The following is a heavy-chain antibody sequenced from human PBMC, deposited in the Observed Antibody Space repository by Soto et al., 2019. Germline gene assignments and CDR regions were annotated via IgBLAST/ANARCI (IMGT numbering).Heavy chain of an antibody. Sequence: QVQLQESGPGLVKPSQTLSLTCTVSGGSINTGGYYWSWIRQHPAKGLEWIGNIYYSGTTDYNPSLKSPVTISIDTSKNQFSLKLTSVTAADTAMYYCARDGDCSGGSCYLGYGLDVWGQGTTVTVSS. D-gene: IGHD2-15*01. CDR1: GGSINTGGYY. CDR2: IYYSGTT. CDR3: ARDGDCSGGSCYLGYGLDV. J-gene: IGHJ6*02. V-gene: IGHV4-31*01.